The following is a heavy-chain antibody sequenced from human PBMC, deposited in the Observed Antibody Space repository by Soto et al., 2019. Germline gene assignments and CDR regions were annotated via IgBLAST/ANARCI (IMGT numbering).Heavy chain of an antibody. CDR3: AKHQLVIDWFDP. CDR1: GFTFSSYA. CDR2: ISGSGGST. V-gene: IGHV3-23*01. J-gene: IGHJ5*02. D-gene: IGHD6-13*01. Sequence: PGGSLRLSCAASGFTFSSYAMSWVRQAPGKGLEWVSAISGSGGSTYYADSVKGRLTISRDNSKNTLYLQMNSLRAEDTAVYYCAKHQLVIDWFDPWGQGTLVTVSS.